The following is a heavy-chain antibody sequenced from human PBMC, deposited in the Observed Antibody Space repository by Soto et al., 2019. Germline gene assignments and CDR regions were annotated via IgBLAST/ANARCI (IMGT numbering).Heavy chain of an antibody. CDR2: IIPISETT. CDR1: GGTFSSYA. D-gene: IGHD2-2*01. Sequence: ASVNVSCTASGGTFSSYAISWVRQAPGQGLEWMGGIIPISETTNYAQKFQGRVTITADESKSTAYMELSSLRSEDTAVYYCARSQGSSTSLEIYYYYYYGMDVWGQGTTVTVS. V-gene: IGHV1-69*13. J-gene: IGHJ6*02. CDR3: ARSQGSSTSLEIYYYYYYGMDV.